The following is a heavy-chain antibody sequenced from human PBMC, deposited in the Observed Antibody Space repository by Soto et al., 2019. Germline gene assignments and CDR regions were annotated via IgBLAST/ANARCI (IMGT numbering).Heavy chain of an antibody. Sequence: ASVKVSSKASGDTFTRYYMHWERQAPGHGLEWMGIINPRRGSTSYAQKFQGKVTMTRDTSTSTVYMELSSLRSEDTAVYYCAGVGGAEAGSAAGTLVGWFDPCGQGTMVTVS. D-gene: IGHD6-13*01. J-gene: IGHJ5*02. CDR1: GDTFTRYY. CDR2: INPRRGST. V-gene: IGHV1-46*01. CDR3: AGVGGAEAGSAAGTLVGWFDP.